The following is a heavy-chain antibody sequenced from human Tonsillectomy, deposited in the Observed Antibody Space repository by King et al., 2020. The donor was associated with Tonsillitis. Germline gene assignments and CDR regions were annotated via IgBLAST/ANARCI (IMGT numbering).Heavy chain of an antibody. CDR3: ARQYYDDSSGYYVDWFDP. D-gene: IGHD3-22*01. CDR1: GGSISSSTYY. CDR2: IYYSGST. J-gene: IGHJ5*02. V-gene: IGHV4-39*01. Sequence: QLQESGPGLVKPSETLSLTCTVSGGSISSSTYYWGWIRQPPGKGLEWIGSIYYSGSTYYNPSLKSRVTISVDTSKNQFSLKLSSVTAADTAVYYCARQYYDDSSGYYVDWFDPWGQGTLVTVSS.